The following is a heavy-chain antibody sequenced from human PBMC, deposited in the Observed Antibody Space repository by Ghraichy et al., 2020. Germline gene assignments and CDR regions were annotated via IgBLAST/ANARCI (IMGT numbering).Heavy chain of an antibody. CDR1: DGSISSNDYW. CDR3: ARQMGRGSWYFDY. CDR2: IFHSGST. D-gene: IGHD3-10*01. Sequence: ESLNISCSVSDGSISSNDYWWAWIRQPPGKGLEWIGCIFHSGSTWYNPSLKSRVTLSVDTSKNQFSLKLNSVTAADMAVYYCARQMGRGSWYFDYWGQGSVVTVSS. J-gene: IGHJ4*02. V-gene: IGHV4-39*01.